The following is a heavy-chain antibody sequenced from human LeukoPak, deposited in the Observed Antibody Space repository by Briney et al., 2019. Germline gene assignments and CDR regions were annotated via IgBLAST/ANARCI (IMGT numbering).Heavy chain of an antibody. V-gene: IGHV1-69*13. CDR1: GGTFSSYA. CDR3: ARGGHYYDSSGYSHLPDY. Sequence: SVKVSCKASGGTFSSYAFSWVRQAPGQGLEWMGGIIPIVGTTNYAQMFQGRVTITADESTSTAYMELSSLRSEDTAVYYCARGGHYYDSSGYSHLPDYWGQGTLVTVSA. CDR2: IIPIVGTT. D-gene: IGHD3-22*01. J-gene: IGHJ4*02.